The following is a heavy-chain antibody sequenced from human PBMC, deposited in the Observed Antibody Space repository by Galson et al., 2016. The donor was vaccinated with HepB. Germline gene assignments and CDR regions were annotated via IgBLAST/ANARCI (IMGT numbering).Heavy chain of an antibody. CDR3: ARGDSGI. CDR2: ISTRSSYM. D-gene: IGHD3-22*01. CDR1: GFTFRTYS. Sequence: SLRLSCAASGFTFRTYSMNWVRQAPGKGLEWVSYISTRSSYMYYADLVKGRFTISRDDAENSLYLQMNSLRAEDTAVYYCARGDSGIWGRGTLVTVSS. V-gene: IGHV3-21*01. J-gene: IGHJ2*01.